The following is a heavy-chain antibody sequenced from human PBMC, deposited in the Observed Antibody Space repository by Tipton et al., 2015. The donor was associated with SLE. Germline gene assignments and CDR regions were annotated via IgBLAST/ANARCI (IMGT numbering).Heavy chain of an antibody. J-gene: IGHJ4*02. D-gene: IGHD3-22*01. CDR2: INHSGST. CDR3: AREPPPLGWDYYDSSGTFDY. Sequence: TLSLTCTVSGGSISSSSYYWSWIRQPPGKGLEWIGEINHSGSTNYNPSLKSRVTISVDTSKNQFSLKLSSVTAADTAVYYCAREPPPLGWDYYDSSGTFDYWGQGTLVTVSS. CDR1: GGSISSSSYY. V-gene: IGHV4-39*07.